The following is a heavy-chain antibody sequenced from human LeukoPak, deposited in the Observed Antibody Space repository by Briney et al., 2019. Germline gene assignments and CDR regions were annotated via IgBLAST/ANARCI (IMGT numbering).Heavy chain of an antibody. CDR2: IKQDGSEK. Sequence: GGSLRLSCLTSGFTFSNHAMTWDRQAPGKGLEWVANIKQDGSEKYYVDSVKGRFTISRDNAKNSLYLQMNSLRAEDTAVYYCAKEIGYSSRPADYWGQGTLVTVSS. D-gene: IGHD6-13*01. CDR3: AKEIGYSSRPADY. V-gene: IGHV3-7*03. J-gene: IGHJ4*02. CDR1: GFTFSNHA.